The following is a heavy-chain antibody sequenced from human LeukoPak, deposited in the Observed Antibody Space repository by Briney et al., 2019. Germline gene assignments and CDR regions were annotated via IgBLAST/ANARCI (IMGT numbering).Heavy chain of an antibody. V-gene: IGHV4-34*01. D-gene: IGHD3-10*01. CDR2: INHSGST. J-gene: IGHJ5*02. Sequence: PSETLSLTCAVYGGSFSGYYWGWIRQPPGKGLEWIGEINHSGSTNYNPSLKSRVTISVDTSKNQFSLKLSSVTAADTAVYYCARGRQNFYGSGSYYNGPWGQGTLVTVSS. CDR1: GGSFSGYY. CDR3: ARGRQNFYGSGSYYNGP.